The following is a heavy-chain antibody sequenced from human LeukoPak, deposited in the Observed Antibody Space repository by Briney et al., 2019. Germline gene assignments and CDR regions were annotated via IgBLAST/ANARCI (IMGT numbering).Heavy chain of an antibody. CDR1: GGTFSSYA. Sequence: SVKVSCKASGGTFSSYAISWVRPAPGQGLEWMGRIIPIFGTANYAQKFQGRVTITADKSTSTAYMELSSLRSEDTAVYYCARDQNYYGSGAFDYWGQGTLVTVSS. J-gene: IGHJ4*02. D-gene: IGHD3-10*01. CDR2: IIPIFGTA. V-gene: IGHV1-69*06. CDR3: ARDQNYYGSGAFDY.